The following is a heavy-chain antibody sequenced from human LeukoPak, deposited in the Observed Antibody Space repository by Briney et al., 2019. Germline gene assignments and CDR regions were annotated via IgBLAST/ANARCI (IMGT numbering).Heavy chain of an antibody. Sequence: ASVTVSCKASGYTFTSYGISWVRQAPGQGLEWMGWINPYNGKTHSVEKFQGRLTLTTDSSTSTAYMELRSLRPDDTAVYYCERDLKMDSNGWFGPWGQGTLVTVSS. V-gene: IGHV1-18*01. CDR3: ERDLKMDSNGWFGP. CDR1: GYTFTSYG. D-gene: IGHD5-18*01. CDR2: INPYNGKT. J-gene: IGHJ5*02.